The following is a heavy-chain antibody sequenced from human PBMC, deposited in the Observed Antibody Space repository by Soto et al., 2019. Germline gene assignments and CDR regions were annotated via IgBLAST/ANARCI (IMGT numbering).Heavy chain of an antibody. CDR2: INPSGGST. J-gene: IGHJ6*02. Sequence: QVQLVQSGAEVKKPGASVKVSCKASGYTFTSYYMHCVRQAPGQGLEWMGIINPSGGSTSYAQKFQGRVTMTRYTSTSTVYMELSSLRSEDTAVYYCACIAAAGTDYYYYGMDVWGQGTTVTVSS. V-gene: IGHV1-46*03. CDR1: GYTFTSYY. CDR3: ACIAAAGTDYYYYGMDV. D-gene: IGHD6-13*01.